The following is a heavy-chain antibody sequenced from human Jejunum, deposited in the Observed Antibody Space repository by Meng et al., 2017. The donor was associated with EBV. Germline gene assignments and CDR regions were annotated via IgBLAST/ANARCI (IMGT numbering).Heavy chain of an antibody. CDR1: GLAISDDY. CDR3: ATAPGRIGAAWGYWYFDL. J-gene: IGHJ2*01. Sequence: QGQLGESGGGLVKPGGSLSLSCAASGLAISDDYMSWIRQAPGKGLEWVSYISSSGTTMYYADSVKGRFTISRDNARNSLYLEMNTLIAEDTAVYYCATAPGRIGAAWGYWYFDLWGRGTLVTVSS. CDR2: ISSSGTTM. V-gene: IGHV3-11*01. D-gene: IGHD6-13*01.